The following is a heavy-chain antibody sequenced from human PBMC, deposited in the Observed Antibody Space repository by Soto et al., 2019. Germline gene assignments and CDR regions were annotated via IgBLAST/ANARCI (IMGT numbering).Heavy chain of an antibody. D-gene: IGHD2-15*01. CDR1: GGTFSSYT. Sequence: QVQLVQSGAEVQKPGSSVKVSCKASGGTFSSYTISWVRQAPGQGLEWMGRIIPILGIANYAQKFQGRVTITADKSTSTAYMELSSLRSEDTAVYYCARLIGYCSGGSCPYWYFDLSGRGTLVTVSS. CDR3: ARLIGYCSGGSCPYWYFDL. J-gene: IGHJ2*01. V-gene: IGHV1-69*02. CDR2: IIPILGIA.